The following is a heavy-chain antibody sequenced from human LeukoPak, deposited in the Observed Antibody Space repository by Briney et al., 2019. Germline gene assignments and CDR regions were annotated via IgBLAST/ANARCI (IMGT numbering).Heavy chain of an antibody. Sequence: ASVKVSCKASGYTFTSYGISWVRQAPGQGLEWMGWISAYNGNTNYAQKLQGRVTMTTDTSTSTAYMELRSLRSDDTAVYYCARDDWLVLQAHFDYWGQGTLVTVSS. J-gene: IGHJ4*02. CDR1: GYTFTSYG. CDR3: ARDDWLVLQAHFDY. CDR2: ISAYNGNT. D-gene: IGHD6-19*01. V-gene: IGHV1-18*01.